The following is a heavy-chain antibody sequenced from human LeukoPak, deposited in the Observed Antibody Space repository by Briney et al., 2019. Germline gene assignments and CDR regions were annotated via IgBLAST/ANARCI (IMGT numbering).Heavy chain of an antibody. Sequence: SETLSLTCAVYGGSFSGYYWSWIRQPPGKGLEWIGEINHSGSTNYNPSLKSRVTISVDTSKNQFSLKLSSVTAADTAVYYCARGFSGWPYYFDYWGQGTLVTVSS. D-gene: IGHD6-19*01. J-gene: IGHJ4*02. CDR1: GGSFSGYY. CDR3: ARGFSGWPYYFDY. V-gene: IGHV4-34*01. CDR2: INHSGST.